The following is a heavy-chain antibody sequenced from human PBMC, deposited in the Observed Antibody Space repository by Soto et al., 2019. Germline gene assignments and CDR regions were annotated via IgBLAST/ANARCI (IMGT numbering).Heavy chain of an antibody. CDR1: GGSISISSYY. J-gene: IGHJ4*02. Sequence: SETLSLTCTVSGGSISISSYYWGCIRQPPGKGLEWIGSIYYSGSTYYNPSLKSRVTISVDTSKNQFSLKLSSVTAADPAVYYCARGNYYDLYYFDYWGQGTLVTVSS. CDR2: IYYSGST. D-gene: IGHD3-22*01. CDR3: ARGNYYDLYYFDY. V-gene: IGHV4-39*01.